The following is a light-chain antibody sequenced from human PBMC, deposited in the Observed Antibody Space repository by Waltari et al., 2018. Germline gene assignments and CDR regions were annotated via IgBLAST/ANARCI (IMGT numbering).Light chain of an antibody. CDR1: SSDVGGHNY. J-gene: IGLJ1*01. V-gene: IGLV2-14*03. CDR2: DVT. CDR3: SSDTTASTPV. Sequence: QSALTQPASVSGSPGQSITISCTGTSSDVGGHNYVSWYQQHPGKVPKLIIYDVTNPAAGVSNRVSGSMSGNTASLTISGLQPEDEADYYCSSDTTASTPVFGTGTMVTVL.